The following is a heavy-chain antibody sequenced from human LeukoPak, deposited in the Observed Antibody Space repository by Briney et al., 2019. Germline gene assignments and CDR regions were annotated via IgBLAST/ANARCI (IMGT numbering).Heavy chain of an antibody. J-gene: IGHJ4*02. V-gene: IGHV4-38-2*02. D-gene: IGHD3-10*01. Sequence: SETLSLTCAVSGYSISSGYYWGWIRQPPGKGLEWIGSIYHSGSTYYNPSLKSRVTISVDTSKNQFSLKLSSVTAADTAVYYCAREHFQFGELHFDYWGQGTLVTVSS. CDR2: IYHSGST. CDR1: GYSISSGYY. CDR3: AREHFQFGELHFDY.